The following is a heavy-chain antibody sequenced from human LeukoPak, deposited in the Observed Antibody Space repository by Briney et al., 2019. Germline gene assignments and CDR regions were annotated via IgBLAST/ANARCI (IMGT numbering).Heavy chain of an antibody. V-gene: IGHV3-7*01. CDR2: IKEDGSEN. CDR3: ARGSEDSEYSSSAFKYYYYIDV. D-gene: IGHD3-22*01. J-gene: IGHJ6*03. CDR1: EFTFSRHW. Sequence: GGSLRLSCEASEFTFSRHWIIWVRQAPGKGLEWVANIKEDGSENNYVDSVKGRFTISRDNAKNSVFLQMNSLRAEDTAVYYCARGSEDSEYSSSAFKYYYYIDVWGKGTTVIVS.